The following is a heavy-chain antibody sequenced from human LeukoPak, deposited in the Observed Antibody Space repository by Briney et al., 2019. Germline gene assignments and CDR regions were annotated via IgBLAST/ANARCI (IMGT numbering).Heavy chain of an antibody. Sequence: ASVKVSCKASGYTFTGYYMHWVRQAPGQGLEWMGRINPNSGGTNYAQKFQGRVTMTRDTSISTAYMELSTLRSDDTAVYYGARVGTSSSWYNWCEPWGQGTLVTVSS. CDR2: INPNSGGT. D-gene: IGHD6-13*01. J-gene: IGHJ5*02. V-gene: IGHV1-2*06. CDR1: GYTFTGYY. CDR3: ARVGTSSSWYNWCEP.